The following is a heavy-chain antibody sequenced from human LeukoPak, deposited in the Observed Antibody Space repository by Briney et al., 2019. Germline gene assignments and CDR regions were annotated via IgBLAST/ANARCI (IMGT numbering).Heavy chain of an antibody. CDR2: INHSGST. V-gene: IGHV4-34*01. CDR3: ARHLGYCSGGSCRGLNWFDP. Sequence: SETLSLTCAVYGGSFSGYYWSWIRQPPGKGLEWIGEINHSGSTNYNPSLKSRVTISVDTSKNQFSLRLSSVTAADTAVYYCARHLGYCSGGSCRGLNWFDPWGQGTLVTVSS. CDR1: GGSFSGYY. D-gene: IGHD2-15*01. J-gene: IGHJ5*02.